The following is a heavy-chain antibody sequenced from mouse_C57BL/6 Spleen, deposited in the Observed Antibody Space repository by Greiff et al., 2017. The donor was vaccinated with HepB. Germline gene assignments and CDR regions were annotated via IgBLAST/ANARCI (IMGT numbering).Heavy chain of an antibody. Sequence: VQLQQSGAELAKPGASVKLSCKASGYTFTSYWMHWVKQRPGQGLEWIGYINPSSGYTKYNQKFKDKATLTADKSSSTAYMQLSSLRYEDSAVYYCARAYDGFYWYFDVWGTRTTVTVSS. CDR3: ARAYDGFYWYFDV. CDR2: INPSSGYT. V-gene: IGHV1-7*01. CDR1: GYTFTSYW. J-gene: IGHJ1*03. D-gene: IGHD2-3*01.